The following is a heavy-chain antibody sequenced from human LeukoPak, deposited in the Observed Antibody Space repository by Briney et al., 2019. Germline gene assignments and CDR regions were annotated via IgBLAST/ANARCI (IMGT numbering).Heavy chain of an antibody. V-gene: IGHV3-66*01. CDR2: IYSGGST. Sequence: GGSLRLSCAASGFTFSSYAMSWVRQAPGKGLEWVSVIYSGGSTYYADSVKGRFTISRDNSKDTLYLQMNSLRAEDTAVYYCAREAVFGVAYGMDVWGQGTTVTVSS. D-gene: IGHD3-3*01. J-gene: IGHJ6*02. CDR1: GFTFSSYA. CDR3: AREAVFGVAYGMDV.